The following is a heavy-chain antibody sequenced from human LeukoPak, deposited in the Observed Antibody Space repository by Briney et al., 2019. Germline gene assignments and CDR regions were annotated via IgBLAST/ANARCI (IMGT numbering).Heavy chain of an antibody. Sequence: GGSLRLSCAASGFTFSIYSMNWVRQAPGKGLEWVLSISSSSSYIYYADSMKGRFTISRDNAKNSLYLQMNSLRAEDTAVYYCAREEYGGAADYWGQGTLVTVSS. V-gene: IGHV3-21*01. D-gene: IGHD3-16*01. CDR1: GFTFSIYS. CDR2: ISSSSSYI. J-gene: IGHJ4*02. CDR3: AREEYGGAADY.